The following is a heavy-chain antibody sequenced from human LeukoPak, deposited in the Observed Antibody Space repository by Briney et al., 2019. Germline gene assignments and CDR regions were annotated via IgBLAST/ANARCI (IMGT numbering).Heavy chain of an antibody. CDR2: INAGNGNT. D-gene: IGHD4-11*01. CDR1: GYTFTSYG. V-gene: IGHV1-3*01. Sequence: ASVKVSCKASGYTFTSYGISWVRQAPGQRLEWMGWINAGNGNTKYSQKFQGRVTITRDTSASTAYMELSSLGSEDTAVYYCARVMTTVTGYYGMDVWGQGTTVTVSS. J-gene: IGHJ6*02. CDR3: ARVMTTVTGYYGMDV.